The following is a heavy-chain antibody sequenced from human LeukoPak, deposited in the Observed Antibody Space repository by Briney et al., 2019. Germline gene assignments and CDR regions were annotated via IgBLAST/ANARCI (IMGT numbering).Heavy chain of an antibody. V-gene: IGHV3-23*01. J-gene: IGHJ4*02. D-gene: IGHD2-15*01. CDR2: ISGSGGNT. Sequence: GGSLRLSCAASGFTFSSYAMSWVRQAPGKGLEWVSVISGSGGNTYYAESVKGRFTISRDNSKNTLYLQMNSLRAEDTAVYYCAKGLPSGNSFDYWGQGTLVTVSS. CDR3: AKGLPSGNSFDY. CDR1: GFTFSSYA.